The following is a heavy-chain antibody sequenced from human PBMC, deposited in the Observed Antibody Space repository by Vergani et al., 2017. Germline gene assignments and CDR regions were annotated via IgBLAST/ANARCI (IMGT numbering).Heavy chain of an antibody. Sequence: QVQLVQSGAEVKKPGASVKVSCKASGYTFTGYYMHWVRQAPGQGLEWMGRIIPILGIANYAQKFQGRVTITADKSTSTAYMELSSLRSEDTAVYYCARAKLTTVTYYYGMDVWGQGTTVTVSS. CDR3: ARAKLTTVTYYYGMDV. D-gene: IGHD4-11*01. CDR2: IIPILGIA. CDR1: GYTFTGYY. V-gene: IGHV1-69*09. J-gene: IGHJ6*02.